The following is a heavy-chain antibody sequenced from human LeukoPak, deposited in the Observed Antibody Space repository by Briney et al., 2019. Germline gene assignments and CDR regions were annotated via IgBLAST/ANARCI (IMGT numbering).Heavy chain of an antibody. J-gene: IGHJ4*02. V-gene: IGHV4-39*07. CDR2: IYCSGST. CDR1: GGSISSSSYY. Sequence: SETLSLTCTVSGGSISSSSYYWGWIRQPPGKGLEWIGSIYCSGSTYYNPSLKSRVTISVDTSKNQFSLKLSSVTAADTAVYYCARDRYSSGWFRPSGDYFDYWGQGTLVTVSS. D-gene: IGHD6-19*01. CDR3: ARDRYSSGWFRPSGDYFDY.